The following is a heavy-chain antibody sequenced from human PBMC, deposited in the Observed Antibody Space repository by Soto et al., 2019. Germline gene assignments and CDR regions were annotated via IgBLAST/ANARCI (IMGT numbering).Heavy chain of an antibody. D-gene: IGHD2-15*01. CDR2: INPNSGGT. J-gene: IGHJ5*02. V-gene: IGHV1-2*02. CDR3: ARDSQSGGKLLRPSWFDP. CDR1: GYTFTGYY. Sequence: ASVKVSCKASGYTFTGYYMHWVRQAPGQGLEWMGWINPNSGGTNYAQKFQGRVTMTRDTSISTAYMELSRLRSDDTAVYYCARDSQSGGKLLRPSWFDPWGQGTLVTVSS.